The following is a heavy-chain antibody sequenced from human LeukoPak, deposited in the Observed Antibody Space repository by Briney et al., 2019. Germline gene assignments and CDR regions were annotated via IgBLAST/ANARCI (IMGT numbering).Heavy chain of an antibody. Sequence: WASVKVSCKASGYTFTSYYMHWVRQAPGQGLEWMGIINPSGGSTSYAQKFQGRVTMTRDMSTSTDYMELSSLRSEDTAVYYCARDNSVEDTAWWFDPWGQGTLVTVSS. V-gene: IGHV1-46*01. CDR1: GYTFTSYY. CDR3: ARDNSVEDTAWWFDP. D-gene: IGHD4-23*01. J-gene: IGHJ5*02. CDR2: INPSGGST.